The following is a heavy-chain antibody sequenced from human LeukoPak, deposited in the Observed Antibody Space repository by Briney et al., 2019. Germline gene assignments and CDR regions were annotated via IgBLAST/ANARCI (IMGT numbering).Heavy chain of an antibody. D-gene: IGHD3-16*01. J-gene: IGHJ4*02. CDR1: GFTFSSYS. Sequence: PGGSLRLSCAASGFTFSSYSMNWVRQAPGKGLEWVSYISSSGSTIYYADSVKGRFTISRDNAKNSLYLQMNSLRAEDTAVYYCARDSDVPFDYWGQGTLVTVSS. CDR2: ISSSGSTI. V-gene: IGHV3-48*04. CDR3: ARDSDVPFDY.